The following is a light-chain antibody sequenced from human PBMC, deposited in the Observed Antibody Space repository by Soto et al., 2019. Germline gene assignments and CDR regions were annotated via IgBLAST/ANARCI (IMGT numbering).Light chain of an antibody. V-gene: IGKV3-20*01. CDR1: QSVTSNY. J-gene: IGKJ3*01. Sequence: DIVLTQSPGTLSLSPGERATLSCRASQSVTSNYLAWYQQKPGQAPRLLIYDASSRATGIPDRFSGSGSGTDFTLTISRLEPEDFAVYYCQQYGSSPFTFGPGTKVDIK. CDR2: DAS. CDR3: QQYGSSPFT.